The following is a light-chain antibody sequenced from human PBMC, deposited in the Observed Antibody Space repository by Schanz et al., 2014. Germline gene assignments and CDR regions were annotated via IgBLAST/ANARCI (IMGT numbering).Light chain of an antibody. J-gene: IGKJ1*01. CDR2: KAS. Sequence: DIQMTQSPSTLSASVGDRVTLTCRASQTVSIWLAWYQQKPGKAPNLLIFKASSLESGVPSRFSGSGSGTDFTLTISSLQPEDVATYYCQKYSSGPKTFGQGTKVEVK. V-gene: IGKV1-5*03. CDR3: QKYSSGPKT. CDR1: QTVSIW.